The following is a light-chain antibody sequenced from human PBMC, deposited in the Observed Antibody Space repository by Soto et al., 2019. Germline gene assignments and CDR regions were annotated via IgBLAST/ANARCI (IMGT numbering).Light chain of an antibody. CDR2: EVT. Sequence: QSVLTQPASVSGSPGQSIAISCTGTSSDVGTYDYVSWYQQYPDKAPKLIIYEVTQRPSGVSNRFSGSKSGNTASLTISGLQDEDEADYYCSSHTSVNTRVFGTGTKVTVL. CDR1: SSDVGTYDY. J-gene: IGLJ1*01. CDR3: SSHTSVNTRV. V-gene: IGLV2-14*01.